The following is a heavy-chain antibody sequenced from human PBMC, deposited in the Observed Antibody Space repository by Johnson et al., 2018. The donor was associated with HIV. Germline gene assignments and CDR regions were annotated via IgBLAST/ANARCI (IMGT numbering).Heavy chain of an antibody. D-gene: IGHD3-10*01. Sequence: EQLVESGGGLVKPGGSLRLSCAASGFTFSNAWMSWVRQAPGKGLEWVGRIKSKTDGGTTDYAAPVKGRFTISRDDSKNTLYLQMNSLRDEDTAVYYCARVVGQLLWFGELLEDDAFDIWGQGTMVTVSS. CDR2: IKSKTDGGTT. V-gene: IGHV3-15*05. J-gene: IGHJ3*02. CDR3: ARVVGQLLWFGELLEDDAFDI. CDR1: GFTFSNAW.